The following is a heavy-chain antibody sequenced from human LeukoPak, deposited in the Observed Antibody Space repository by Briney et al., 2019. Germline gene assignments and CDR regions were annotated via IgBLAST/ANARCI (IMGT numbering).Heavy chain of an antibody. CDR3: ASRVATIGYNWFDP. CDR1: GYTFTSYD. D-gene: IGHD5-12*01. Sequence: ASVKVSCKASGYTFTSYDINWVRQATGQGLEWMGWMNPNSGNTGYAQKFQGRVTMTRNTSISTAYMELSSLRSEDTAVYYCASRVATIGYNWFDPWAREPWSPSPQ. V-gene: IGHV1-8*01. CDR2: MNPNSGNT. J-gene: IGHJ5*02.